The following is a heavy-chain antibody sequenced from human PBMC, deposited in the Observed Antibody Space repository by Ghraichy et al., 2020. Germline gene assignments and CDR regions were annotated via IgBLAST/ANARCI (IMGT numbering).Heavy chain of an antibody. CDR3: ARGAHGLGYYYYMDV. CDR1: GGTFSSYA. D-gene: IGHD1-26*01. V-gene: IGHV1-69*13. J-gene: IGHJ6*03. Sequence: SVKVSCKASGGTFSSYAISWVRQAPGQGLEWMGGIIPIFGTANYAQKFQGRVTITADESTSTAYMELSSLRSEDTAVYYCARGAHGLGYYYYMDVWGKGTTVTVSS. CDR2: IIPIFGTA.